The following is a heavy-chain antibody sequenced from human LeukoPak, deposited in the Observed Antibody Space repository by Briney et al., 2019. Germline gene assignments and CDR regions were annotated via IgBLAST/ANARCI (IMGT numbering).Heavy chain of an antibody. Sequence: PGGSLRLSCAASGFTFRSHWMSWVRQAPGEGLECVASINQDASDKRYVDSVKGRFTISRDNTKTSLYLQMDSLRTEDTAIYYCARLSCSSTNCYTFLNYWGQGTLVTVSS. J-gene: IGHJ4*02. CDR3: ARLSCSSTNCYTFLNY. CDR2: INQDASDK. D-gene: IGHD2-2*01. CDR1: GFTFRSHW. V-gene: IGHV3-7*03.